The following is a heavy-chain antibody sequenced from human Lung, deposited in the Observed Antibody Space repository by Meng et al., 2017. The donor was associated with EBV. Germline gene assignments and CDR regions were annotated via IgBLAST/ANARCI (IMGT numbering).Heavy chain of an antibody. CDR3: ARGTPGRSYSDY. V-gene: IGHV1-18*01. D-gene: IGHD3-10*01. CDR1: GYTFASYG. CDR2: FVNNVDT. J-gene: IGHJ4*02. Sequence: QVNLLQFGAEVKKPGASVGVSWEASGYTFASYGISWLRQAPGQGLEWMGWFVNNVDTYSAQKFQGRVTMTTDTHTSTAFMELRSLRSDDTAVYYCARGTPGRSYSDYWGQGTLVTVSS.